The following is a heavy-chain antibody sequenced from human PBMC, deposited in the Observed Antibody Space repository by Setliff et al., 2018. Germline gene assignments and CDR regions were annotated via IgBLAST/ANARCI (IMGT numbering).Heavy chain of an antibody. Sequence: PSETLSLTCTVSDVSISGYYWSWIRQPPGKGLEWIGYIHSSGRNNYNPSLKSRVTTSIDTSKNQFSLKLSPVTAADPAVYYCARARYCSCCRCVWTLLDSLAQGTLVNVSS. D-gene: IGHD2-15*01. V-gene: IGHV4-4*08. CDR2: IHSSGRN. CDR3: ARARYCSCCRCVWTLLDS. J-gene: IGHJ5*01. CDR1: DVSISGYY.